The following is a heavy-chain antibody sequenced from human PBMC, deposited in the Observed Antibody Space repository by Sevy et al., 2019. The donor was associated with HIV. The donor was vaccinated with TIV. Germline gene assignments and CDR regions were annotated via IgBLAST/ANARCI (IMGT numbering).Heavy chain of an antibody. Sequence: GGSLRLSCAASGFTFSSYSMNWVRQAPGKGLEWVSSISSSSSYIYYADSVKGRFTISRDNAKNPLYLQMNSLRAEDTAVYYCAREIVATSVAWFDPWGQGTLVTVSS. CDR3: AREIVATSVAWFDP. J-gene: IGHJ5*02. CDR2: ISSSSSYI. D-gene: IGHD5-12*01. V-gene: IGHV3-21*01. CDR1: GFTFSSYS.